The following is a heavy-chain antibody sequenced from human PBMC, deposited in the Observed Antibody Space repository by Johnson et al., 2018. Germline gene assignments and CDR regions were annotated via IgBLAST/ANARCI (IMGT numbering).Heavy chain of an antibody. V-gene: IGHV1-8*01. Sequence: QVQLGESGAEVKKPGASVKVSCKASGYTFTSYDINWVRQATGHGLEWMGWMNPNSVNTGYAQKFKGRVTMTRNTSISTAYMELSSPRSDDTAGYYRARPYCSGGSCYRDAFDIWGQGTMVTVSS. CDR1: GYTFTSYD. CDR2: MNPNSVNT. CDR3: ARPYCSGGSCYRDAFDI. J-gene: IGHJ3*02. D-gene: IGHD2-15*01.